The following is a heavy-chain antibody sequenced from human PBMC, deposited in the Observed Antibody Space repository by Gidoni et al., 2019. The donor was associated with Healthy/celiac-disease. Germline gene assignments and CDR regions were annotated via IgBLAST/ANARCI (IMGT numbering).Heavy chain of an antibody. V-gene: IGHV3-7*01. J-gene: IGHJ6*02. Sequence: EVQLVESGGGLVQPGGSLRLSCAASGFTFSSYWMSWVRQAPGKGLEWVANIKQDGSEKYYVDSVKGRFTISRDNAKNSLYLQMNSLRAEDTAVYYCARDGNYDILTGYSEYYYYGMDVWGQGTTVTVSS. CDR1: GFTFSSYW. D-gene: IGHD3-9*01. CDR3: ARDGNYDILTGYSEYYYYGMDV. CDR2: IKQDGSEK.